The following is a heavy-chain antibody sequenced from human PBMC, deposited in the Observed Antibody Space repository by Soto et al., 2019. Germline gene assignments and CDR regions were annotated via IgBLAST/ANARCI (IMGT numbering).Heavy chain of an antibody. CDR3: ARGISP. D-gene: IGHD3-3*02. CDR2: IYYSGST. Sequence: QVQLQESGPGLVKPSQTLSLTCTVSGGSISSGGYYWSWIRQHPGKGLEWIGYIYYSGSTYYNPSLTRLVTTSGYPSKDRCSLKLSSVTAAVAAVYCCARGISPWGQGTLVTVSP. CDR1: GGSISSGGYY. V-gene: IGHV4-31*01. J-gene: IGHJ5*02.